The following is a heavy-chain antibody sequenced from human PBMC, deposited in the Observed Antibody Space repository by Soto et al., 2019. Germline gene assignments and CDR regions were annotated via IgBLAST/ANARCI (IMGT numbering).Heavy chain of an antibody. V-gene: IGHV5-51*01. CDR1: GYSFTSYW. Sequence: XDSLTISCKGSGYSFTSYWIGLVRQMPGKGLEWMGIIYPGDSDTRYSPSFQGQVTISADKSISTAYLQWSSLKASDTAMYYCARHSNRGYSGYAHYYGMDVWGQGTTVTVSS. CDR3: ARHSNRGYSGYAHYYGMDV. J-gene: IGHJ6*02. D-gene: IGHD5-12*01. CDR2: IYPGDSDT.